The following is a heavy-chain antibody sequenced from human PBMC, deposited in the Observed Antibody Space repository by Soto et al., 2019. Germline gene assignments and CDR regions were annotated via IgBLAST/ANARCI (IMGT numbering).Heavy chain of an antibody. V-gene: IGHV1-58*01. CDR3: VKPPVITASYYYYDMDV. CDR2: IVVGSGNT. Sequence: SVKVSCKASGFTFTSSAVQWVRQARGQRLEWIGWIVVGSGNTNYAQKFQERVTITRDMSTSTAYMELSSLRDEDTAVYYCVKPPVITASYYYYDMDVWGQGTTVTVSS. CDR1: GFTFTSSA. J-gene: IGHJ6*02. D-gene: IGHD4-4*01.